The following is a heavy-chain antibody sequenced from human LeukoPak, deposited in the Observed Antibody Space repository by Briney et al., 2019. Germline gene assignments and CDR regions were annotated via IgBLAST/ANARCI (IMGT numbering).Heavy chain of an antibody. CDR1: GGSISSYY. CDR2: IYYSGST. D-gene: IGHD2-15*01. J-gene: IGHJ4*02. Sequence: PSETLSLTCTVSGGSISSYYWSWIRQPPGKGLEWIGYIYYSGSTNYNPSLKSRVTISVDTSKNQFSLKLSSVTAADTAMYYCARQFTPADYCSLDYWGQGTLVTVSS. V-gene: IGHV4-59*12. CDR3: ARQFTPADYCSLDY.